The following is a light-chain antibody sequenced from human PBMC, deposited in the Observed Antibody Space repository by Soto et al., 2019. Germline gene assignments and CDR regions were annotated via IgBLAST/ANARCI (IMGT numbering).Light chain of an antibody. CDR2: GAS. CDR1: QSVRSSY. CDR3: QQYGSSPPT. Sequence: EIVLTQSPGTLSLSPGERATLSCRASQSVRSSYLAWYQQKPGQAPRLLIYGASSRATGIPDRFSGSGSGTDFTLTISRLEPEDFAVYYCQQYGSSPPTSGQGTKVEIK. J-gene: IGKJ1*01. V-gene: IGKV3-20*01.